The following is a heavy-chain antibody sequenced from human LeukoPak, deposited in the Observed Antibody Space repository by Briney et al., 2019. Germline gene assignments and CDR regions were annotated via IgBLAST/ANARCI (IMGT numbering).Heavy chain of an antibody. CDR2: TYTSGST. D-gene: IGHD2-15*01. V-gene: IGHV4-61*02. CDR3: ARERRLRPDY. J-gene: IGHJ4*02. Sequence: PSETLSLTCTVSGGSISSSSYYWSWIRQPAGKGLEWIGRTYTSGSTNYNPSLKSRVTMSVDTSKNQFSLKLSSVTAADTAVYYCARERRLRPDYWGQGTLVTVSS. CDR1: GGSISSSSYY.